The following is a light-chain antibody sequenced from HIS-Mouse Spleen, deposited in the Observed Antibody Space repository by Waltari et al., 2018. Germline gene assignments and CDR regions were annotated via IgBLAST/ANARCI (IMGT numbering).Light chain of an antibody. Sequence: QSVLTQPASVSGSPGQSITIPCTGTSSDVGGYNYVSWYQQHPGKAPKLMIYDVSNRPSVVSNRFSGSKSGNTASLTISGLQAEDEADYYCSSYTSSSTWVFGGGTKLTVL. V-gene: IGLV2-14*03. CDR1: SSDVGGYNY. J-gene: IGLJ3*02. CDR3: SSYTSSSTWV. CDR2: DVS.